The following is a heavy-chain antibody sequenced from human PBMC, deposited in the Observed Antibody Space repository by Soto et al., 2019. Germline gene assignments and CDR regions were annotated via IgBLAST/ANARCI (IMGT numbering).Heavy chain of an antibody. CDR3: AKARYYYYDSSGYPAPPDY. V-gene: IGHV1-18*01. CDR1: GYTFTSYG. J-gene: IGHJ4*02. Sequence: ASVKVSCKASGYTFTSYGISWVRQAPGQGLEWMGWISAYNGNTNYAQKLQGRVTMTTDTSTSTAYMELRSLRSDDTAVYYCAKARYYYYDSSGYPAPPDYWGQGTLVTVS. CDR2: ISAYNGNT. D-gene: IGHD3-22*01.